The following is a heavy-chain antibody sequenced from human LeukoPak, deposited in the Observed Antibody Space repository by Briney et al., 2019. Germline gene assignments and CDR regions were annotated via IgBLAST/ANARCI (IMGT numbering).Heavy chain of an antibody. V-gene: IGHV1-46*01. CDR3: ARDLRGYSYYYGMDV. Sequence: ASVKVSCKASGYTFTSYYMHWVRQAPGQGLEWMGIINPSGGSTSYAQKFQGRVTMTRDTSTSTVYMELSSLRSEDTAVYYCARDLRGYSYYYGMDVWGQGTTITVSS. J-gene: IGHJ6*02. CDR1: GYTFTSYY. CDR2: INPSGGST. D-gene: IGHD5-12*01.